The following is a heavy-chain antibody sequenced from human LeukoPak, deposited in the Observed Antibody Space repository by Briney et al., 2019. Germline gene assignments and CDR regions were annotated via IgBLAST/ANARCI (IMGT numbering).Heavy chain of an antibody. CDR1: GGTFSSYA. V-gene: IGHV1-24*01. CDR3: ATALTSIPWAFDI. CDR2: FDPEDGET. D-gene: IGHD2/OR15-2a*01. Sequence: ASVKVSCKASGGTFSSYAISWVRQAPGQGLEWMGGFDPEDGETIYAQKFQGRVTMTEDTSTDTAYMELSSLRSEDTAVYYCATALTSIPWAFDIWGQGTMVTVSS. J-gene: IGHJ3*02.